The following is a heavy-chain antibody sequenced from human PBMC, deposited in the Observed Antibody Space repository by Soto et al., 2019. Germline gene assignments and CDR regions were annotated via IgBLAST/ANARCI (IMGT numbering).Heavy chain of an antibody. CDR3: ARHIGDNYGDRTRYYYYMDV. Sequence: PSGTTSLTCTVSGGSMSSSGYDGGLIRQPPGKGLEWIGSIYYSGSTYYNPSLKSRVTISVDTSKNQFSLKLSSVTAADTAVYYCARHIGDNYGDRTRYYYYMDVWGKGTTVTVSS. V-gene: IGHV4-39*01. D-gene: IGHD4-17*01. CDR1: GGSMSSSGYD. CDR2: IYYSGST. J-gene: IGHJ6*03.